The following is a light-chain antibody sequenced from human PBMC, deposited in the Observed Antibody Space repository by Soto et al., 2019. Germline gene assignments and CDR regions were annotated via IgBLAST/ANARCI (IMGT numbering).Light chain of an antibody. V-gene: IGKV3-20*01. Sequence: EIVLTQSPGTLSLTTGERATLSCRASQSVSSSYLAWYQQKPGQAPRLLIYGASSRATGIPDRFSGSGSGTDFTLTISRLVPEDFAVYYCQQYGSSRTFGQGTKVEIK. CDR2: GAS. J-gene: IGKJ1*01. CDR3: QQYGSSRT. CDR1: QSVSSSY.